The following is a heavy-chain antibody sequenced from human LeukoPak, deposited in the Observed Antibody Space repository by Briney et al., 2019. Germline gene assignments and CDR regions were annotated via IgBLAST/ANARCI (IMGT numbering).Heavy chain of an antibody. J-gene: IGHJ4*02. D-gene: IGHD3-3*01. CDR2: IYHSGST. Sequence: PSETLSLTCTVSGGSISSYYWSWIRQPPGKGLEWIGHIYHSGSTYYNPSLKSRVTISVDRSKNQFSLKLSSVTAADTAVYYRATFRGDYDFWSGYWLDYWGQGTLVTVSS. CDR1: GGSISSYY. V-gene: IGHV4-59*12. CDR3: ATFRGDYDFWSGYWLDY.